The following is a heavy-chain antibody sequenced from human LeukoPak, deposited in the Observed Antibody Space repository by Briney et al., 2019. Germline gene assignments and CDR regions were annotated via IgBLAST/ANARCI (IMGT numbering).Heavy chain of an antibody. CDR1: RGTFGSYS. CDR2: VTPMFGTT. CDR3: ARARLPPRTHSAYYHMDV. J-gene: IGHJ6*03. V-gene: IGHV1-69*06. D-gene: IGHD4-11*01. Sequence: SVKGSCKASRGTFGSYSVTWVRHAPGQGLEWMGGVTPMFGTTDCANQFRGRVTISADTPTNAAPLDRARLRSDEPPLYFCARARLPPRTHSAYYHMDVWGKGTTVIVSS.